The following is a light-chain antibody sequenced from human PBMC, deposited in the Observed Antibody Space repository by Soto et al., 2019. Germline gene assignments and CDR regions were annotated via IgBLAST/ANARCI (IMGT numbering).Light chain of an antibody. V-gene: IGLV2-23*01. CDR3: CSYAGRSSSSYV. J-gene: IGLJ1*01. CDR2: EGS. Sequence: QSALTQPASVSGSPGQSITISCTGTSIDFRSYNLVSWYQQNPGKAPKLMIYEGSKRPSGVSNRFSGSKSGNTASLTISGLQGEDEADYYCCSYAGRSSSSYVFGTGTKVTVL. CDR1: SIDFRSYNL.